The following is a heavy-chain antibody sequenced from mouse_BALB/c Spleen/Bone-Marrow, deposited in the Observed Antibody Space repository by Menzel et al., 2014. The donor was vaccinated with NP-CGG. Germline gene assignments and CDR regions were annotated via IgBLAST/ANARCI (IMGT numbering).Heavy chain of an antibody. J-gene: IGHJ1*01. CDR1: RFDFSRYW. CDR3: ARLNYYGNLFV. CDR2: INPDSSTI. Sequence: EVKLMESGGGLVQPGGSLKLSCAASRFDFSRYWMSWVRQAPGKGLEWIGEINPDSSTINYTPSLKDKFIISRDNAKNTLYLQMSKVRSEDTALDYCARLNYYGNLFVWGAGTTVTVSS. D-gene: IGHD1-1*01. V-gene: IGHV4-1*02.